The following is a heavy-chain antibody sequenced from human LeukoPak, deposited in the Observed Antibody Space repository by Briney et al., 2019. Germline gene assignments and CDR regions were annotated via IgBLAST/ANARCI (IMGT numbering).Heavy chain of an antibody. Sequence: PGGSLRLSCAASGFIFSSYGMHWVRQAPGKGLEWVAVISYDGSNKYYADSVKGRFTISRDNSKNTLYLQMNSLRAEDTAVYYCAKGYCSSTTCFVDYWGQGTLVTVSS. V-gene: IGHV3-30*18. D-gene: IGHD2-2*01. CDR2: ISYDGSNK. CDR1: GFIFSSYG. J-gene: IGHJ4*02. CDR3: AKGYCSSTTCFVDY.